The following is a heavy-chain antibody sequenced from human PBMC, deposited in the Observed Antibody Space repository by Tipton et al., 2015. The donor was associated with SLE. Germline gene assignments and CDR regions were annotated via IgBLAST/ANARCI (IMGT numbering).Heavy chain of an antibody. D-gene: IGHD5-12*01. V-gene: IGHV3-15*01. J-gene: IGHJ4*02. Sequence: SLRLSCTVSGFTFTNAWMSWVRQAPGKGLAWVGRIKSKADGGTTDYVAPVKGRFTMSRDDSKKTLYLQMNSLKTEDTAVYYCIPRGYSGYWGQGTLVTVSS. CDR2: IKSKADGGTT. CDR3: IPRGYSGY. CDR1: GFTFTNAW.